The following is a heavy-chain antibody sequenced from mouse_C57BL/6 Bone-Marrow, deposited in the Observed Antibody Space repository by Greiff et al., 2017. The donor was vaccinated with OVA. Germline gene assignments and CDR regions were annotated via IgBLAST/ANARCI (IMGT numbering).Heavy chain of an antibody. CDR3: ARDATVVATDWYVDG. CDR1: GYSITSGYD. J-gene: IGHJ1*03. V-gene: IGHV3-1*01. Sequence: EVQLQQSGPGMVKPSQSLSLTCTVTGYSITSGYDWHWIRHFPGNKLEWMGYISYSGSTNYNPSLKSRISITHDTSKNHFFLKLNSVTTEDTATYYCARDATVVATDWYVDGWGTGTTVTVSS. D-gene: IGHD1-1*01. CDR2: ISYSGST.